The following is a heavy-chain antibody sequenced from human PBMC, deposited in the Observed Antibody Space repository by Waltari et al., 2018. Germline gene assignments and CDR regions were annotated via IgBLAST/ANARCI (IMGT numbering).Heavy chain of an antibody. V-gene: IGHV1-3*01. CDR1: GYSFSSYA. D-gene: IGHD6-13*01. Sequence: QVQLVQSGAEVMTPGASMKISCQTSGYSFSSYAIHWVCQAHGQRLEWVGWINPASGHTKYSQKFEGRVTITSDTSADTVYMELTSLTSEDTAVFYCARDEISAAGSLYYYYGLDVWGQGTPVTVS. CDR2: INPASGHT. CDR3: ARDEISAAGSLYYYYGLDV. J-gene: IGHJ6*02.